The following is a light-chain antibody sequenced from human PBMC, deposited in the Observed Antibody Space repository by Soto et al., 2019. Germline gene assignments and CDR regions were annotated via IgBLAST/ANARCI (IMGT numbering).Light chain of an antibody. V-gene: IGKV1-33*01. CDR3: QHCDYVPI. Sequence: DIQMTQSPSSLSASVGDRVTITCQASHDITSFLNWYQHKPGRAPKLLIYDASILEAGVPTRFSGSGSGTHFTFTISSLKPEDVATEYCQHCDYVPIFGPGTTVDFK. CDR1: HDITSF. J-gene: IGKJ3*01. CDR2: DAS.